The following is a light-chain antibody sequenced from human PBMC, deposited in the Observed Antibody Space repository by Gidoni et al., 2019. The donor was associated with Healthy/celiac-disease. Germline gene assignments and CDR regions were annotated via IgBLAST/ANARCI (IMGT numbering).Light chain of an antibody. Sequence: PGERATLSCRASQSVSSSYLAWYQQKPGQAPRLLIYGASSRATGIPDRFSGSGSGTDFTLTISRLEPEDFAVYYCQQYGSSSWTFXQXTKVEIK. CDR3: QQYGSSSWT. CDR2: GAS. CDR1: QSVSSSY. V-gene: IGKV3-20*01. J-gene: IGKJ1*01.